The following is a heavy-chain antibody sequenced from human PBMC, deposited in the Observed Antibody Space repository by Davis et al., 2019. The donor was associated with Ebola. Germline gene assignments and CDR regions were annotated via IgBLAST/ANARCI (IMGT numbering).Heavy chain of an antibody. CDR3: ARVPLTGTYYYDSRGLTRYFDL. CDR1: GGTFSSYA. D-gene: IGHD3-22*01. Sequence: AASVKVSCKASGGTFSSYAISWVRQAPGQGLEWMGRIIPIFGTANYAQKFQGRVTMTTDTSTSTAYMELRSLRSDDTAVYYCARVPLTGTYYYDSRGLTRYFDLWGRGTLVTVSS. J-gene: IGHJ2*01. CDR2: IIPIFGTA. V-gene: IGHV1-69*05.